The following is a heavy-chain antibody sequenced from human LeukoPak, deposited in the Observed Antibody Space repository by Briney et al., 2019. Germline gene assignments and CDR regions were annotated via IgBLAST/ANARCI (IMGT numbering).Heavy chain of an antibody. V-gene: IGHV1-46*01. Sequence: ASVKFCCKASGYTFASYYMHCLRQAPGQWLEWMGIINPSGGSTNNAQKFQGRVTMTRDTSTSTVYMELSSLRSEDTAVYYCARGYGGNSFYFDYWGQGTLVTVSS. J-gene: IGHJ4*02. CDR1: GYTFASYY. CDR2: INPSGGST. D-gene: IGHD4-23*01. CDR3: ARGYGGNSFYFDY.